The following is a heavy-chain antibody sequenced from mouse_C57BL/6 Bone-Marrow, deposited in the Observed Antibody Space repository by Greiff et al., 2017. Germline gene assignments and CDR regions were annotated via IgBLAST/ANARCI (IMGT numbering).Heavy chain of an antibody. CDR2: IDPEDGAT. CDR1: GFTITGYY. D-gene: IGHD1-1*01. J-gene: IGHJ3*01. V-gene: IGHV14-1*01. Sequence: EVQLQQSGAELVRPGASVKLSCTASGFTITGYYMHWVKQRPEQGLEWIGRIDPEDGATEYAPKFQGKATLTADTSSNTAYLQLSSLTTEDTAVDYCTTTYDGSSSFAYWGQGTLVTVSA. CDR3: TTTYDGSSSFAY.